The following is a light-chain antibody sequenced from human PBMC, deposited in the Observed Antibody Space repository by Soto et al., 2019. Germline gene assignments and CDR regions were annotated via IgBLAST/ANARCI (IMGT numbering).Light chain of an antibody. Sequence: QSALTQPRSVSGSPGQSVTISCTGTSSDVGGYNYVSWYQQHPGKAPKLTIYDVNKRPSGVPDRFSGSKSGNTASLTISGLQAEDEADYCCCSYAGSYTYVFGGGTKLTVL. J-gene: IGLJ2*01. V-gene: IGLV2-11*01. CDR1: SSDVGGYNY. CDR3: CSYAGSYTYV. CDR2: DVN.